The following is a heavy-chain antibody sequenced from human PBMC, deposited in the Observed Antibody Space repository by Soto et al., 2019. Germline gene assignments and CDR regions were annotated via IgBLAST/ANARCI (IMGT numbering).Heavy chain of an antibody. D-gene: IGHD3-22*01. Sequence: QIQLLQSGTAVKRSWASVKVSCKTSGYSLTTYGLSWVRQSPGRGLEWVGWISGYNGNTNYAQKFQGTVILTTDTPTTTGYMEIKSLSSDDTAVYYCVRDTYYYHSSGPAPFEYWGQGTQVTVSS. CDR1: GYSLTTYG. V-gene: IGHV1-18*01. CDR2: ISGYNGNT. J-gene: IGHJ4*02. CDR3: VRDTYYYHSSGPAPFEY.